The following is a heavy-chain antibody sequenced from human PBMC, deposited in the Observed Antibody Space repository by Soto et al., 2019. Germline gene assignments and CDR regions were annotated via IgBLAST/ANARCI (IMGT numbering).Heavy chain of an antibody. Sequence: SETLSLTCTVSGGSISSYYWSWIRQPPGKGLEWIGYIYYSGSTNYNPSLKGRVTISVDTSKNQLSLKLSSVTAADTAVYCWARQYSGYDADYYYYYYMDVWGKGTTVTVSS. CDR3: ARQYSGYDADYYYYYYMDV. V-gene: IGHV4-59*01. J-gene: IGHJ6*03. D-gene: IGHD5-12*01. CDR2: IYYSGST. CDR1: GGSISSYY.